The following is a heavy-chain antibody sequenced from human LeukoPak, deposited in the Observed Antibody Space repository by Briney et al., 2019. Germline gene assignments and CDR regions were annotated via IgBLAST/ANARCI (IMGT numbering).Heavy chain of an antibody. CDR2: IYPGDSDT. J-gene: IGHJ4*02. D-gene: IGHD4-17*01. CDR1: GYSFTRYW. CDR3: ATSGDYVFYYFDY. Sequence: AGESLKISCKGSGYSFTRYWIGWGRQMPGKGLEGMGIIYPGDSDTRYSPSFQGQVTISADKSISTAYLQWSSLKASDTAMYYCATSGDYVFYYFDYWGQGTLVTVSS. V-gene: IGHV5-51*01.